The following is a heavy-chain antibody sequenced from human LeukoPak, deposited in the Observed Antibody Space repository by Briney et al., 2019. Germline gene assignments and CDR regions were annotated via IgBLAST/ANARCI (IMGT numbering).Heavy chain of an antibody. CDR1: GGSISSYY. V-gene: IGHV4-59*05. D-gene: IGHD4-23*01. CDR3: ARHRAVVTPFDY. Sequence: SETLSLTCTVSGGSISSYYWSWIRQPPGKGLEWIGSIYYSGSTYYNPSLKSRVTISVDTSKNQFSLKLSSATAADTAVYYCARHRAVVTPFDYWGQGTLVTVSS. CDR2: IYYSGST. J-gene: IGHJ4*02.